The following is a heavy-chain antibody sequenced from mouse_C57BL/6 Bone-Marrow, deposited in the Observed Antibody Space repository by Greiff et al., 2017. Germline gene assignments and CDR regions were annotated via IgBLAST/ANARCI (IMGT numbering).Heavy chain of an antibody. V-gene: IGHV1-63*01. CDR2: IYPGGGYT. Sequence: VQLQQSGAELVRPGTSVKMSCKASGYTFTNYWIGWAKQRPGHGLEWIGDIYPGGGYTNYNEKFKGKATLTADKSSSTAYMQFSSLTSEDSAIYYCARGSGDYYGSSYFDSWGQGTTLTVSS. CDR3: ARGSGDYYGSSYFDS. J-gene: IGHJ2*01. D-gene: IGHD1-1*01. CDR1: GYTFTNYW.